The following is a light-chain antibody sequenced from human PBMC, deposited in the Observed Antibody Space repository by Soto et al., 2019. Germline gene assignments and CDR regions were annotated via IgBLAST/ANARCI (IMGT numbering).Light chain of an antibody. J-gene: IGKJ3*01. CDR1: QSVSSN. V-gene: IGKV3-15*01. Sequence: EIVMTQSPATLSVSPGERATLSCRASQSVSSNLDWYQQKPGQAPRLLIYGASTRATGIPARCSGSGSGTEFTLTISSLQSEDFAVYYCQQYNNWPPFTFGPGTKVDIK. CDR2: GAS. CDR3: QQYNNWPPFT.